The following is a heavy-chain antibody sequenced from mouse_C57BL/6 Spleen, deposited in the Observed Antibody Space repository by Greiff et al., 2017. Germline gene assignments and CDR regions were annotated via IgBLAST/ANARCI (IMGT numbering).Heavy chain of an antibody. CDR2: IRNKANGYTT. Sequence: EVKVEESGGGLVQPGGSLSLSCAASGFTFTDYYMSWVRQPPGKALEWLGFIRNKANGYTTEYSASVKGRFTISRDNSQSILYLQMNALRAEDSATYYCARSDFVGYAMDYWGQGTSVTVSS. V-gene: IGHV7-3*01. CDR3: ARSDFVGYAMDY. CDR1: GFTFTDYY. J-gene: IGHJ4*01. D-gene: IGHD3-3*01.